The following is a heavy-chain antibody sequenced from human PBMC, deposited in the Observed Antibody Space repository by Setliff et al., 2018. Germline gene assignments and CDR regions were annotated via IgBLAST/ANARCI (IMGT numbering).Heavy chain of an antibody. J-gene: IGHJ4*01. D-gene: IGHD3-3*01. CDR2: ISSDGSSI. Sequence: GGSLRLSCAASGFTFSSDAMTWVRQAPGKGLEWVSIISSDGSSIYYADSAKGRFTISRDNSKNTLHLQMNSLRVEDTAIYYCAKSPHDFWSGRVFFDHWGQGILVTVSS. CDR1: GFTFSSDA. CDR3: AKSPHDFWSGRVFFDH. V-gene: IGHV3-23*03.